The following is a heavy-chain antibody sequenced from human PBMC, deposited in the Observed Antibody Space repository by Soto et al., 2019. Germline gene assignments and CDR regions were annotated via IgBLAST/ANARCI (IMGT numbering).Heavy chain of an antibody. CDR2: IWFDGSNE. Sequence: GGSLRLSCAASGFTFSDYGMHWVRQAPGEGLQWVAVIWFDGSNEHYADSVKGRFTISRDNSKNTLYLQMYSLRAGDTAVYYCARGSLYCSSTSCSYGMDVWGQGTTVTVSS. CDR1: GFTFSDYG. CDR3: ARGSLYCSSTSCSYGMDV. J-gene: IGHJ6*02. V-gene: IGHV3-33*01. D-gene: IGHD2-15*01.